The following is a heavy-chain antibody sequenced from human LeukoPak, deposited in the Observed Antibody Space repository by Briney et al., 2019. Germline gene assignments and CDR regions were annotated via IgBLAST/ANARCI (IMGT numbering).Heavy chain of an antibody. D-gene: IGHD4-11*01. CDR2: MNEDGSEK. V-gene: IGHV3-7*01. CDR3: ARDRGYSNFDY. J-gene: IGHJ4*02. CDR1: GFIFSNYW. Sequence: PGGSLRLSCAASGFIFSNYWMSWVRQAPRKGLEWVANMNEDGSEKNYVDSVKGRFTISRDNAQDSLYLQMNSLRAEDTAVYYCARDRGYSNFDYWGQGTLLTVSS.